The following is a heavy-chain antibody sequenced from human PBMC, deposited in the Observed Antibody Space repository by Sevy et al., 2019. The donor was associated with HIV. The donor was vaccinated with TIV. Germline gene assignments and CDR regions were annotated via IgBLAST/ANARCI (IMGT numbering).Heavy chain of an antibody. Sequence: GGSLRLSCAASGLTVSSNYMSWVRQAPGKGLEWVSTLYSAGSTFYAESVKGRFTISRDNSKNTLYLQMNSLRAEDTAVYYCARDPPKGSQGSWFDTWGQGTLVTVSS. CDR1: GLTVSSNY. CDR3: ARDPPKGSQGSWFDT. CDR2: LYSAGST. V-gene: IGHV3-53*01. J-gene: IGHJ5*02.